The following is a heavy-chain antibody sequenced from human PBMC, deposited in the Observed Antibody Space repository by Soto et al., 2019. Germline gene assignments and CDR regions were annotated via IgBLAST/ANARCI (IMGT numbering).Heavy chain of an antibody. CDR3: ARASRYYWNYMMY. CDR2: VSAYNGNT. V-gene: IGHV1-18*01. D-gene: IGHD1-7*01. Sequence: QVQLVQYGAEVKKPGASVKVSCKASGYTFSNDAITWVRQAPRQGLEWMGWVSAYNGNTNYAQKFKGRVTMTTDTSTSTAYMEIRSLRYDDPAVYFCARASRYYWNYMMYWGQGTLVTVSS. J-gene: IGHJ4*02. CDR1: GYTFSNDA.